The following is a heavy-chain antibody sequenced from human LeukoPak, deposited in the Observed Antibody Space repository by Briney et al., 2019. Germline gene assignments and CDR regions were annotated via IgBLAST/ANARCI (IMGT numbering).Heavy chain of an antibody. J-gene: IGHJ4*02. CDR2: ISAGGGDT. D-gene: IGHD3-22*01. V-gene: IGHV3-23*01. Sequence: GGSLRLSCAASGFTFSSYAMSWVRHAPGKGLEWVSTISAGGGDTYYAASVKGRFTISRDNSRNTLFLQMNSLRAEDTAEYYCAKDRPLNYDSSTSTIDYWGQGTLVTVSS. CDR3: AKDRPLNYDSSTSTIDY. CDR1: GFTFSSYA.